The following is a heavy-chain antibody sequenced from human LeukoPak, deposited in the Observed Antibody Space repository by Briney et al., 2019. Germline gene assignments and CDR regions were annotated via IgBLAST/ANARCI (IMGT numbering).Heavy chain of an antibody. CDR3: ARASHYYDSSGYYAFDI. CDR1: GFTFSSYG. CDR2: IWYNGSNK. D-gene: IGHD3-22*01. V-gene: IGHV3-33*01. Sequence: GGSVRVSCAASGFTFSSYGMRWVRQDPGKGLEWVAVIWYNGSNKYYADSVKGRFTISRDNSKNTLYLQMNSLKAEDTAVYYCARASHYYDSSGYYAFDIWGQGTMVTVSS. J-gene: IGHJ3*02.